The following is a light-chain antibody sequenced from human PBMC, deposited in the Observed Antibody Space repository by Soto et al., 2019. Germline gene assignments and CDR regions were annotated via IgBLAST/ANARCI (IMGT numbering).Light chain of an antibody. CDR1: RTVSVN. Sequence: EVVMTQSPATLSVSPGDTATLACRASRTVSVNVAWYQQKPGQAPRLLIFGASTRATGIPARFSGGGSGTEFTLTVSSLQSEDFAVYYCQQYSSWPPLAFGGGTKVEI. J-gene: IGKJ4*01. CDR3: QQYSSWPPLA. V-gene: IGKV3-15*01. CDR2: GAS.